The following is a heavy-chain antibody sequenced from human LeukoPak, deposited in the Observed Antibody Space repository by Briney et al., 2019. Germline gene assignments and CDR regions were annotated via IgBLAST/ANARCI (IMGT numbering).Heavy chain of an antibody. J-gene: IGHJ6*03. Sequence: PSETLSLTCTVSGGSISSYYWSWIRQPPGKGLEWIGYIYYSGSTNYNPSLTSRVTISIDTSENQFSLELSSVTAADTAVYYCARRGFGSGSYSYYYYMDVWGKGTTVTISS. D-gene: IGHD3-10*01. CDR3: ARRGFGSGSYSYYYYMDV. CDR2: IYYSGST. CDR1: GGSISSYY. V-gene: IGHV4-59*08.